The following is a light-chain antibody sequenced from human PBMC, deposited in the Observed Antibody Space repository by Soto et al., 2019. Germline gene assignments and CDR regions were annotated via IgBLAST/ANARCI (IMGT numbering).Light chain of an antibody. CDR3: QQWIRWT. J-gene: IGKJ1*01. V-gene: IGKV3-15*01. Sequence: EIVMTQSPATLSVSPGDRVTLSCRASESIGTNLAWYQQKPGQAPRLLIYGASTRATGIPVRFSGSGSETEFTLTISSLQSEDFAIYHCQQWIRWTFGQGTRLELK. CDR2: GAS. CDR1: ESIGTN.